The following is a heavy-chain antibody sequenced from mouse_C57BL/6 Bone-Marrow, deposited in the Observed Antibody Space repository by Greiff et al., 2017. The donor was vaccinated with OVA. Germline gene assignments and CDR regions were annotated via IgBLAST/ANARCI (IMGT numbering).Heavy chain of an antibody. CDR2: IYPRSGNN. CDR3: ARSSYYINYFYY. Sequence: QVQLQQSGAELARPGASVKLSCKASGYTFTSYGISWVKQRTGQGLEWIGEIYPRSGNNYYNEKFKGKATLTADKSSSTAYMELRSLTAEDSAVYFCARSSYYINYFYYWGQGTTLTVSS. J-gene: IGHJ2*01. CDR1: GYTFTSYG. V-gene: IGHV1-81*01. D-gene: IGHD2-12*01.